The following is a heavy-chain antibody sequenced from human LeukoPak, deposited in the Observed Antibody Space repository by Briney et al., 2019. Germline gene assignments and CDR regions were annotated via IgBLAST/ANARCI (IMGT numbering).Heavy chain of an antibody. CDR2: INQDGSEK. Sequence: GSLRLSCAASGFTFSNYWMSWVRQAPGKGLEWVANINQDGSEKYFVDSVKGRFTISRDNAKNSLYLQMNSLRAEDTALYYCARDITPPGLFWDSWGQGNLVTVSS. J-gene: IGHJ4*02. V-gene: IGHV3-7*05. D-gene: IGHD6-13*01. CDR1: GFTFSNYW. CDR3: ARDITPPGLFWDS.